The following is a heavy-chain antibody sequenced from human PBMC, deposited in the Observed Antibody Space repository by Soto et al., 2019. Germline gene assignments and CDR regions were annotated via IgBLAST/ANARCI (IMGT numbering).Heavy chain of an antibody. V-gene: IGHV4-31*03. Sequence: QVQLQESGPGLVKPSQTLSLTCTVSGGSISSGGYYWSWIRQHPGKGLEWIGYIYYRGSTYYNPSLKSRVTISVDTSKNQFSLKLSSVTAADTAVYYCARSLSGGYSYGYVHYYGMDVWGQGTTVTVSS. D-gene: IGHD5-18*01. CDR1: GGSISSGGYY. CDR3: ARSLSGGYSYGYVHYYGMDV. J-gene: IGHJ6*02. CDR2: IYYRGST.